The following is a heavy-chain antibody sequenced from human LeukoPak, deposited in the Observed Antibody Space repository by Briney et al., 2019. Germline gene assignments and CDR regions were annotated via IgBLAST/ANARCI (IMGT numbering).Heavy chain of an antibody. V-gene: IGHV1-69*04. CDR3: ASDKKLWFGELYGMDV. CDR2: IIPILGIA. CDR1: GGTFSSYA. D-gene: IGHD3-10*01. Sequence: ASVKVSCTASGGTFSSYAISWVRQAPGQGLEWMGRIIPILGIANYAQKFQGRVTITADKSTSTAYMELSSLRSEDTAVYYCASDKKLWFGELYGMDVWGQGTTVTVSS. J-gene: IGHJ6*02.